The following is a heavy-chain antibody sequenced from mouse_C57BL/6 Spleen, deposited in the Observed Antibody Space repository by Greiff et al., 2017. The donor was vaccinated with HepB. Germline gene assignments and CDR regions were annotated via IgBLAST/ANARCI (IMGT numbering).Heavy chain of an antibody. CDR3: TRYSNYYFDY. CDR1: GYTFTDYN. V-gene: IGHV1-22*01. J-gene: IGHJ2*01. Sequence: EVQLQQSGPELVKPGASVKMSCKASGYTFTDYNMHWVKQSLGKSLEWIGYINPNNGGTSSNQKFKGKATLTVTKSSSTAYMELRSLTSEDSAVYYCTRYSNYYFDYRSQGTTLTVSS. D-gene: IGHD2-5*01. CDR2: INPNNGGT.